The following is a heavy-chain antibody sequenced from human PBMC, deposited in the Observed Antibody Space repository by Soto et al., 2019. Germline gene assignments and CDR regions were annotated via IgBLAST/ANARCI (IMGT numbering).Heavy chain of an antibody. Sequence: QVQLVQSGAEVKEPGSSVRVSCKASGGTFDNFIMNWVRQTPGQGLEWMGGIVPMLGTPTYAEKFKGRVTFSATGSTSTMYMEVTSLRSEDTAIYYCARNGTYSSSLSQYSGMDVWGQGTMVTVSS. CDR3: ARNGTYSSSLSQYSGMDV. CDR2: IVPMLGTP. J-gene: IGHJ6*02. CDR1: GGTFDNFI. V-gene: IGHV1-69*01. D-gene: IGHD1-26*01.